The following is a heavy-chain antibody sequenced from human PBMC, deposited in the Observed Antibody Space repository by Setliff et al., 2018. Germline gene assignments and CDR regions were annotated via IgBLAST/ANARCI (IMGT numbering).Heavy chain of an antibody. Sequence: ASVKVSCKASGYTSTTNALHWVRQAPGQSLEWMGWITAGIVDTKYSQKFQGRITITRDTSASTAYMELSSLRSEDTAVYYCARGVDYGDYVSYYYYYGMDVWGQGTTVTVSS. CDR1: GYTSTTNA. CDR3: ARGVDYGDYVSYYYYYGMDV. D-gene: IGHD4-17*01. V-gene: IGHV1-3*01. J-gene: IGHJ6*02. CDR2: ITAGIVDT.